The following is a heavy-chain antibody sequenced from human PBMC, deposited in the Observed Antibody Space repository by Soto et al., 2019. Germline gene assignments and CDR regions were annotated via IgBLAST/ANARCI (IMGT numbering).Heavy chain of an antibody. CDR3: ARGEVSSGWYVGDAFDI. CDR1: GGSISGYY. CDR2: MYNTGST. Sequence: SETLSLTCTVSGGSISGYYWSWIRQPPGKGLEWIGYMYNTGSTVYNPSFKSRVTISVDTSKNQFSLKLNSVTAADTAVYYCARGEVSSGWYVGDAFDIWGQGTMVTVSS. J-gene: IGHJ3*02. V-gene: IGHV4-59*12. D-gene: IGHD6-19*01.